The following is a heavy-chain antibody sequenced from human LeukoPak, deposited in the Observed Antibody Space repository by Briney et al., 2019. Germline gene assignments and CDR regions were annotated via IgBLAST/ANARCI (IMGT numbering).Heavy chain of an antibody. Sequence: TSETLSLTCAVYGGSFSGYYWSWIRQPPGKGLEWIGEINHSGSTNYNPSLKSRVTISVDTSKNQFSLKLSSVTAADTAVYYCARDSRGYYDSSGYFDHWGQGTLVTVSS. CDR3: ARDSRGYYDSSGYFDH. CDR1: GGSFSGYY. V-gene: IGHV4-34*01. D-gene: IGHD3-22*01. CDR2: INHSGST. J-gene: IGHJ4*02.